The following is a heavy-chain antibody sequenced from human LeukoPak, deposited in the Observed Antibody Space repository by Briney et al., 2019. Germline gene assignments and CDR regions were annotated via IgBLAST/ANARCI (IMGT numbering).Heavy chain of an antibody. CDR3: AKDPPVSNYYYYYMDV. V-gene: IGHV3-23*01. CDR2: ISGSGGST. Sequence: GGSLRLSCAASGFTFSSYAMSWVRQAPGKGLEWVSAISGSGGSTYYADSVKGRFTISRDNSKNTLYLQMNSLRAEDTAVYYCAKDPPVSNYYYYYMDVWGKGTAVPVSS. J-gene: IGHJ6*03. CDR1: GFTFSSYA.